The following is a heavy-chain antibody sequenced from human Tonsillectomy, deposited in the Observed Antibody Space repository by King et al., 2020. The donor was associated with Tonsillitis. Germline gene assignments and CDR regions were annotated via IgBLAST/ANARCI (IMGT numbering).Heavy chain of an antibody. CDR2: IYSGGST. D-gene: IGHD6-19*01. V-gene: IGHV3-53*01. CDR1: GFTVSSNY. CDR3: AAPGYSSGWYGGFDY. J-gene: IGHJ4*02. Sequence: VQLVESGGGLIQPGGSLRLSCAASGFTVSSNYMSWVRKAPGKGLEWVSVIYSGGSTYYADSVKGRFTISRDNSKNTLYLQMNSLRAEDTAVYYCAAPGYSSGWYGGFDYWGQGTLVTVSS.